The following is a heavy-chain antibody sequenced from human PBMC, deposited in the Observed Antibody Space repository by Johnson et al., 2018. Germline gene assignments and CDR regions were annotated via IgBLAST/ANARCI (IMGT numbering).Heavy chain of an antibody. Sequence: VQLVESGGGLVQPGRSLRLSCAASGFTFDDYAMHWVRQAPEKGLEWVSGITGNSGNIVYADSVKGRFTISRDNAKNSLYLQMNSLRAEDTALYYCARDGGDGEGAFDIWGQGTMVTVSS. CDR2: ITGNSGNI. V-gene: IGHV3-9*01. CDR1: GFTFDDYA. D-gene: IGHD4-17*01. CDR3: ARDGGDGEGAFDI. J-gene: IGHJ3*02.